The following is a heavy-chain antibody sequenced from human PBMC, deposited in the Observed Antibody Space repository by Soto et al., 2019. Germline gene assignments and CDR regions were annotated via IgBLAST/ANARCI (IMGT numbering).Heavy chain of an antibody. J-gene: IGHJ6*02. V-gene: IGHV1-69*02. Sequence: QVQLVQSGAEVKKPGSSVKVSCKASGGTFSSYTISWVRQAPGQGLEWMGRIIPILGIANYAQKFQGRVTITADKSTSTDYMELSSLRSEDTAVYYCARPGTISPERGMDVWGQGTTVTVSS. CDR2: IIPILGIA. CDR3: ARPGTISPERGMDV. CDR1: GGTFSSYT. D-gene: IGHD3-9*01.